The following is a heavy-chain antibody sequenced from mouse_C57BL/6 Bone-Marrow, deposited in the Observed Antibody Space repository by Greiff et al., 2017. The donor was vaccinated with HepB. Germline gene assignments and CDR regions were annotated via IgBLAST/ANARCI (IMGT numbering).Heavy chain of an antibody. Sequence: QVQLKESGAELVRPGASVTLSCKASGYTFTDYEMHWVKQTPVHGLEWIGAIDPETGGTAYNQKFKGKAILTADKSSSTAYMELRSLTSEDSAVYYCTVYYGSSSFAYWGQGTLVTVSA. V-gene: IGHV1-15*01. J-gene: IGHJ3*01. CDR2: IDPETGGT. CDR1: GYTFTDYE. D-gene: IGHD1-1*01. CDR3: TVYYGSSSFAY.